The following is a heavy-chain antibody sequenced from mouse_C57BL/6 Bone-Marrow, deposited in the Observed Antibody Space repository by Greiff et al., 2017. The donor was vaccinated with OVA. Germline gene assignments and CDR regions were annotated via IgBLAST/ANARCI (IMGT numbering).Heavy chain of an antibody. CDR1: GFTFSDYY. Sequence: EVQRVESEGGLVQPGSSMKLSCTASGFTFSDYYMAWVRQVPEKGLEWVANINYDGSSTYYLDSLKSRFIISRDNAKNILYLQMSSLKSEDTATYYCARWLLRDYAMDYWGQGTSVTVSS. J-gene: IGHJ4*01. D-gene: IGHD2-3*01. CDR2: INYDGSST. V-gene: IGHV5-16*01. CDR3: ARWLLRDYAMDY.